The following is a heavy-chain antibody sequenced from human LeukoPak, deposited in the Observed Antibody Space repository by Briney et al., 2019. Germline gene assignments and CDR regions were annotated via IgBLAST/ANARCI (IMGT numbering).Heavy chain of an antibody. Sequence: GGSLRLSCAASGFTFSTYGMHWVRQAPGKGLEWVAIITYDGNDKDYADSVRGRFTISRDNSKNTLYLQMNSLRGKDTAVYYCAKSTAPAGYYLDYWGQGILVTVSS. CDR3: AKSTAPAGYYLDY. D-gene: IGHD2-2*01. CDR1: GFTFSTYG. CDR2: ITYDGNDK. J-gene: IGHJ4*02. V-gene: IGHV3-30*18.